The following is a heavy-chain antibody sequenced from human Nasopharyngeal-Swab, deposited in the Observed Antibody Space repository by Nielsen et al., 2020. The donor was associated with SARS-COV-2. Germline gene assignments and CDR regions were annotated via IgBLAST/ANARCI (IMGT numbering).Heavy chain of an antibody. CDR2: IIPILGIA. D-gene: IGHD5-12*01. J-gene: IGHJ4*02. V-gene: IGHV1-69*04. Sequence: SVKVSCKASGGTFSSYAISWVRQAPGQGLEWMGRIIPILGIANHAQKFQGRVTITADKSTSTAYMELSSLRSEDTAVYYCAGEGSGYDLWYWGQGTLVTVSS. CDR3: AGEGSGYDLWY. CDR1: GGTFSSYA.